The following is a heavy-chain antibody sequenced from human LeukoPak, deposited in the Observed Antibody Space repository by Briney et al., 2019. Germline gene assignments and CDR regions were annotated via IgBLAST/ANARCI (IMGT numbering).Heavy chain of an antibody. J-gene: IGHJ4*02. CDR2: INHSGST. CDR3: ARRYSSGFGPL. V-gene: IGHV4-34*01. CDR1: GGSFSGYY. Sequence: SETLSLTCAVYGGSFSGYYWSWIRQPPGKGLEWIGEINHSGSTNYNPSLKSRVTMSVDTSKNQFSLKLSSVTAADTAVYYCARRYSSGFGPLWGQGTLVTVSS. D-gene: IGHD6-19*01.